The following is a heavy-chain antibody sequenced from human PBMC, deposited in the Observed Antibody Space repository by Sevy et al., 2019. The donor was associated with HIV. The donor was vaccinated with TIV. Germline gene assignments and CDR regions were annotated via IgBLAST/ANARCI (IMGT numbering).Heavy chain of an antibody. Sequence: SETLSLTCTVSGGSISTYYWSWIRQAPGKGLEWIGSVYYSGSTDYNPSLKSRVNISVDTSKNEFSLNLTSVTAADTAVYYCARGDFWSGYSGFLVWFHPWGQGNLVTVSS. CDR2: VYYSGST. D-gene: IGHD3-3*01. J-gene: IGHJ5*02. CDR3: ARGDFWSGYSGFLVWFHP. CDR1: GGSISTYY. V-gene: IGHV4-59*12.